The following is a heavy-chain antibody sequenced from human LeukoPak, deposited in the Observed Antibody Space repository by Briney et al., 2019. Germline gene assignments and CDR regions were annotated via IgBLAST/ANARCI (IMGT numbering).Heavy chain of an antibody. V-gene: IGHV1-2*02. CDR2: INPNSGGT. Sequence: GASVKVSCKASGYTFTGYYMHWVRQAPGQGLEWMGWINPNSGGTNYAQKFQGRVTMTRDTSISTAYMELSRLRSDDTAVYYCARGLDVLLWFGDLYYFDYWGQGTLVTVSS. J-gene: IGHJ4*02. CDR1: GYTFTGYY. D-gene: IGHD3-10*01. CDR3: ARGLDVLLWFGDLYYFDY.